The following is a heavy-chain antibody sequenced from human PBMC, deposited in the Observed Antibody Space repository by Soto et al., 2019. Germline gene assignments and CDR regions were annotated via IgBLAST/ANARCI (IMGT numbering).Heavy chain of an antibody. J-gene: IGHJ6*02. CDR2: VNHGGTS. CDR1: GGSISSSNYY. V-gene: IGHV4-39*07. Sequence: SETLSLTCAVSGGSISSSNYYGGWIRQPPGKGLEWIGEVNHGGTSNYNPSLKSRAIISVDTSKNQFSLKLTSVTAEDTALYFCASSSFLGSGDFFHGLEVWGQGTTVTVS. CDR3: ASSSFLGSGDFFHGLEV. D-gene: IGHD3-10*01.